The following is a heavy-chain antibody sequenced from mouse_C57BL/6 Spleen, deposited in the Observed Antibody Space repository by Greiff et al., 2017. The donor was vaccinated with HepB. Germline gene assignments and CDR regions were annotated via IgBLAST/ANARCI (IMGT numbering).Heavy chain of an antibody. V-gene: IGHV1-52*01. Sequence: VQLQQPGAELVRPGSSVKLSCKASGYTFTSYWMHWVKQRPIQGLEWIGNIDPSDSETHDNQQFKDKATLTVDKSSSTAYMQLSSLTSEDSAVYYCARTGNYESYWYFDVWGTGTTVTVSS. D-gene: IGHD2-1*01. CDR2: IDPSDSET. CDR1: GYTFTSYW. CDR3: ARTGNYESYWYFDV. J-gene: IGHJ1*03.